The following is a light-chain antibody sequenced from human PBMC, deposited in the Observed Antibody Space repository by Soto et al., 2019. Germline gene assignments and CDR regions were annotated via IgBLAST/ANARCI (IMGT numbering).Light chain of an antibody. Sequence: EIALTQAPDTLSMSPGERGTLYCSSSQSVSSNFLAWYQEKPGQAPRLLIYGASSRATGIPDRFSGSGSGTDFTLSVSRLEPEDFAVYYCHQRRQWPLTFGGGTKVDIK. J-gene: IGKJ4*01. CDR1: QSVSSNF. CDR2: GAS. CDR3: HQRRQWPLT. V-gene: IGKV3D-20*02.